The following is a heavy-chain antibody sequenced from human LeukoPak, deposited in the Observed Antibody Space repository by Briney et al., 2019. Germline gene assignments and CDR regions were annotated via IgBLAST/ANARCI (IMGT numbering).Heavy chain of an antibody. Sequence: GGSLRLSCAASGFTFSSYGMHWVRQAPGKGLEWVAVIWYDGSNKYYADSVKGRFTTSRDNSKNTLYLQMNSLRAEDTAVYYCARCSGGSCYSGDWFDPWGQGTLVTVSS. D-gene: IGHD2-15*01. CDR2: IWYDGSNK. V-gene: IGHV3-33*01. CDR3: ARCSGGSCYSGDWFDP. CDR1: GFTFSSYG. J-gene: IGHJ5*02.